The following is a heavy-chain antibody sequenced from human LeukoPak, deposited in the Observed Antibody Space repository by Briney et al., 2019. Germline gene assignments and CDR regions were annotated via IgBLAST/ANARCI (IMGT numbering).Heavy chain of an antibody. Sequence: SETLSLTCPVSGDSIIYSHWPWIRQAPGKGLEWIGYIYYSVDTDYNPYLKSRVTISVDMSKKQISLRLTSVTAADTAVYYCARRRYYDSSGYNPTYYFDYWGQGILVTVSS. V-gene: IGHV4-59*01. D-gene: IGHD3-22*01. J-gene: IGHJ4*02. CDR3: ARRRYYDSSGYNPTYYFDY. CDR2: IYYSVDT. CDR1: GDSIIYSH.